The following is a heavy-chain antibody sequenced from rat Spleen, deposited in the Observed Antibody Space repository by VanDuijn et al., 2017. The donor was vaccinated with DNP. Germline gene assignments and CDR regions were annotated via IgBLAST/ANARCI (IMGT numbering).Heavy chain of an antibody. Sequence: EVQLVESGGGLVQPGRSLKLSCAASGFTFSNYDMAWVRQAPTKGLEWVASISPSGGSTYYRDSVKGRFTVSRDNAKSSLYLQMDSLRSEDTATYYCARHPIAAIPYWGQGTLVTVSS. D-gene: IGHD1-2*01. V-gene: IGHV5-25*01. CDR1: GFTFSNYD. J-gene: IGHJ3*01. CDR3: ARHPIAAIPY. CDR2: ISPSGGST.